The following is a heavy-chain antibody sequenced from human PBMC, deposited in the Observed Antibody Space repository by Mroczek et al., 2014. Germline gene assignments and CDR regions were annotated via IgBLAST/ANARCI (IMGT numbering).Heavy chain of an antibody. V-gene: IGHV4-34*01. J-gene: IGHJ4*02. Sequence: QVQLQQWGAGLLKPSETLSLTCAVYGGSFSGYYWSWIRQPPGKGLEWIGEINHSGSTNYNPSLKSRVTISVDTSKNQFSLKLSSVTAADTAVYYCARGPVVPAAVHRRLYYWGQGTLVTVSS. D-gene: IGHD2-2*01. CDR3: ARGPVVPAAVHRRLYY. CDR2: INHSGST. CDR1: GGSFSGYY.